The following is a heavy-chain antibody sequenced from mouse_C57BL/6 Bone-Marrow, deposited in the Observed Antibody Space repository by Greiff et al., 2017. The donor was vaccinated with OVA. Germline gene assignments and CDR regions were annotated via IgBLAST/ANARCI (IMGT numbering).Heavy chain of an antibody. CDR2: IDPSDSYT. V-gene: IGHV1-69*01. CDR3: ARGGLRL. Sequence: QVQLQQSGAELVMPGASVKLSCKASGYTFTSYWMHWVKQRPGQGLEWIGEIDPSDSYTNYNQKFKGKSTLTVDKSSSTAYMQLSSLTSEDSAVYSCARGGLRLWGQGTTLTVSS. D-gene: IGHD1-1*01. J-gene: IGHJ2*01. CDR1: GYTFTSYW.